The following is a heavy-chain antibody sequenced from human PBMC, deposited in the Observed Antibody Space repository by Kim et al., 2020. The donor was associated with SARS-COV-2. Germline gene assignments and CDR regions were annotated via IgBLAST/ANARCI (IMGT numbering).Heavy chain of an antibody. CDR3: ASYPSGIDY. J-gene: IGHJ4*02. D-gene: IGHD3-16*02. CDR1: GGSISSSSYY. V-gene: IGHV4-39*07. CDR2: IYYSGST. Sequence: SETLSLTCTVSGGSISSSSYYWGWIRQPPGKGLEWIGSIYYSGSTYYNPSLKSRVTISVDTSKNQFSLKLSSVTAADTAVYYCASYPSGIDYWGQGTLVTVSS.